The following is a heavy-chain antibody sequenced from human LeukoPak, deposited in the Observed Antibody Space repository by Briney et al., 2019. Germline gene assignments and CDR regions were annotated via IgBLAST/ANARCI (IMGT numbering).Heavy chain of an antibody. D-gene: IGHD3-22*01. CDR1: GFTFSSYA. V-gene: IGHV3-30*04. CDR3: ARVGYYYDSSGSPGLDY. Sequence: GRSLRLSCEASGFTFSSYAMHWVRQAPGKGLEWVAVISYDGSNKYYADSVKGRFTISRDNSKNTLYLQMNSLRAEDTAVYYCARVGYYYDSSGSPGLDYWGQGTLVTVSS. J-gene: IGHJ4*02. CDR2: ISYDGSNK.